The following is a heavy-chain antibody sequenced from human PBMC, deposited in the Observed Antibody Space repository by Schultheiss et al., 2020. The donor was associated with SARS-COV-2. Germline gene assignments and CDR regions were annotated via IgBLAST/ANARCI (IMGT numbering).Heavy chain of an antibody. CDR1: GFTVSSNY. CDR2: ISGSGGST. V-gene: IGHV3-23*01. CDR3: ARDAVSYNWFDP. J-gene: IGHJ5*02. D-gene: IGHD3-16*02. Sequence: GGSLRLSCAASGFTVSSNYMSWVRQAPGKGLEWVSAISGSGGSTYYADSVKGRFTISRDNAKNSLYLQMNSLRAEDTAVYYCARDAVSYNWFDPWGQGTLVTVAS.